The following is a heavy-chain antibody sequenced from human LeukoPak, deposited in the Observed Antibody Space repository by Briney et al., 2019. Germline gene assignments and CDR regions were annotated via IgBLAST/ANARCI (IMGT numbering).Heavy chain of an antibody. CDR2: ISWNSGSI. V-gene: IGHV3-9*01. CDR1: GFTFDDYA. D-gene: IGHD3-3*01. J-gene: IGHJ4*02. CDR3: AKNPSGGLEWSLYDY. Sequence: GGSLRLSCAASGFTFDDYAMHWVRQAPGKGLEWVSGISWNSGSIGYADSVKGRFTISRDNAKNSLYLQMNSLRAEDTALYYCAKNPSGGLEWSLYDYWGQGTLVTVSS.